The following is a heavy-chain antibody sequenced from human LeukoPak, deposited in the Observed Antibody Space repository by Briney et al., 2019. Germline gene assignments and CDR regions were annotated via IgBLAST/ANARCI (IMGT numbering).Heavy chain of an antibody. D-gene: IGHD1-7*01. Sequence: PGGSLRLSCAASGFTFDDSAMHWVRQGPGKGLEWVSLISGDGTSTAYADSVKGRFTISRDNAKNSLYLQMNSLRAEDTAVYYCARDNSITGTTSFDYWGQGTLVTVSS. CDR2: ISGDGTST. J-gene: IGHJ4*02. CDR3: ARDNSITGTTSFDY. CDR1: GFTFDDSA. V-gene: IGHV3-43*02.